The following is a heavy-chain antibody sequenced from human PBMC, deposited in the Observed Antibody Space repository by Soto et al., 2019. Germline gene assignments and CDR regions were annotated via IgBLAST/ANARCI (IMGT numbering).Heavy chain of an antibody. Sequence: SETLSRTCPVSGGSISSDYWSWIRQPPGKGLEWIGYIYYSGSTNYNPSLKSRVTISVDTSKNQFSLKLSSVTAADTAVYYCARSIATRLRYYYGMDVWGQATTVNVSS. V-gene: IGHV4-59*01. CDR1: GGSISSDY. D-gene: IGHD6-6*01. CDR2: IYYSGST. CDR3: ARSIATRLRYYYGMDV. J-gene: IGHJ6*02.